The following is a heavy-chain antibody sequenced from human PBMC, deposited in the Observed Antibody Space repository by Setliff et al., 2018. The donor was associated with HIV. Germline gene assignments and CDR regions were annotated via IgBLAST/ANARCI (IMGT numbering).Heavy chain of an antibody. D-gene: IGHD2-15*01. V-gene: IGHV4-4*09. Sequence: SETLSLTCTVSGDSISSYFWSWIRQSPGKGLEWIGFRSTTGSTNYNPSLRSRVTISVDTSKNQFSLKVNSVTAADTAVYYCARFPLLHKNAFDIWGQGTMVTVSS. J-gene: IGHJ3*02. CDR2: RSTTGST. CDR3: ARFPLLHKNAFDI. CDR1: GDSISSYF.